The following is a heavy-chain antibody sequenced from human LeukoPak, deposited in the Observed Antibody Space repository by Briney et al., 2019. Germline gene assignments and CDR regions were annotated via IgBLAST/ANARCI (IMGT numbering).Heavy chain of an antibody. D-gene: IGHD6-13*01. J-gene: IGHJ4*02. Sequence: GRSLRLSCAASGFTFDDYAMHWVRQAPGKGLEWVSGISWNSGSIGYADSVKGRFTISRDNAKNSLYLQMNSLRAEDTAVYYCAKSKQLVNGYWGQGTLVTVSS. CDR1: GFTFDDYA. V-gene: IGHV3-9*01. CDR3: AKSKQLVNGY. CDR2: ISWNSGSI.